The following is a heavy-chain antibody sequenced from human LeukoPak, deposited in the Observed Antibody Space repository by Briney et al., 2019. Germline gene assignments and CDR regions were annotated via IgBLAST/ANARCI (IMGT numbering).Heavy chain of an antibody. D-gene: IGHD2-2*01. CDR1: GGSFSGYY. J-gene: IGHJ5*02. Sequence: SETLSLTCAVYGGSFSGYYWSWIRQPPGKGLAWIGEINHSGSTNYNPSLKSRVTISVDTSKNQFSLKLSSVTAADTAVYYCARSLYCSSTSCYENGNWFDPWGQGTLVTVSS. CDR2: INHSGST. CDR3: ARSLYCSSTSCYENGNWFDP. V-gene: IGHV4-34*01.